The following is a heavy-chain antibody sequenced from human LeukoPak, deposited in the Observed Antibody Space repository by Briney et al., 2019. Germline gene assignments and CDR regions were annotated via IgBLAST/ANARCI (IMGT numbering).Heavy chain of an antibody. J-gene: IGHJ4*02. V-gene: IGHV4-31*11. CDR3: ARGRSYGNYFDY. CDR1: GGSISSGGYY. CDR2: IYYSGST. D-gene: IGHD5-18*01. Sequence: RASQTLSLTCAVSGGSISSGGYYWSWIRQHPGKGLEWIGYIYYSGSTYYNPSLKSRVTISVDTSKNQFSLKLSSVTAADTAVYYCARGRSYGNYFDYWGQGTLVTVSS.